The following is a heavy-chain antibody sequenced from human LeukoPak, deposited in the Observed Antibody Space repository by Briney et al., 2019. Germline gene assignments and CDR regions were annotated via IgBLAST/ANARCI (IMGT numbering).Heavy chain of an antibody. CDR2: IRYDGSNK. D-gene: IGHD5-12*01. Sequence: PGGSLRLSCAASGFTFSSYVMHWVRQAPGKGLEWVAFIRYDGSNKYYADSVKGRFTISRDNSKNTLYLQMNSLRAEDTAVYYCAKTSGYSGYEQNDAFDIWGQGTMVTVSS. J-gene: IGHJ3*02. V-gene: IGHV3-30*02. CDR1: GFTFSSYV. CDR3: AKTSGYSGYEQNDAFDI.